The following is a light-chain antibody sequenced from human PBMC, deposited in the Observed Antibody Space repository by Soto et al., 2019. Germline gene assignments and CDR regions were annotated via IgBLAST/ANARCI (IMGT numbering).Light chain of an antibody. Sequence: EIGLTPSPGTLSLSPGERATLSCRASQSVSSSYLAWYQQKPGQAPRLLIYGASSRATGIPDRLSGSGSGTDFTLTISRLAPEDFAVYYCQQYVSTPTLTFGGGTKVEIK. V-gene: IGKV3-20*01. CDR3: QQYVSTPTLT. CDR1: QSVSSSY. CDR2: GAS. J-gene: IGKJ4*01.